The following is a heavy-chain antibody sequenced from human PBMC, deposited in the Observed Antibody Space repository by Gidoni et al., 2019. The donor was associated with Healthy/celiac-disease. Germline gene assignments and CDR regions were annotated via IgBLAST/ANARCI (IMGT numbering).Heavy chain of an antibody. Sequence: EVQLVQSGAEVKQPGESLTISCKGSGYSFTRYWIGWVRQMPGKGLEWVGIISPGDSDTRYSPSFQGQVTISADKSISTAYLQWSSLKASDTAMYYCARVNCGGDCYSTYYYYYYMDVWGKGTTVTVSS. V-gene: IGHV5-51*01. J-gene: IGHJ6*03. CDR3: ARVNCGGDCYSTYYYYYYMDV. CDR1: GYSFTRYW. CDR2: ISPGDSDT. D-gene: IGHD2-21*02.